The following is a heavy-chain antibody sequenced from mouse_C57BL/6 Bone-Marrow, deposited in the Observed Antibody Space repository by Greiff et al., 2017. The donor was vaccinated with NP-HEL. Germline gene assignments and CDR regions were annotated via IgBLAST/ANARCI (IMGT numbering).Heavy chain of an antibody. CDR3: TGGFDY. CDR2: IDPETGGT. J-gene: IGHJ2*01. V-gene: IGHV1-15*01. Sequence: QVQLQQSGAELVRPGASVMLSCKASGYTFTDYEMHWVKQPPVHGLEWIGAIDPETGGTAYNQKFKGKAILTADKSSSTAYMELRSLTSEDSAVYYCTGGFDYWGQGTTLTVSS. CDR1: GYTFTDYE.